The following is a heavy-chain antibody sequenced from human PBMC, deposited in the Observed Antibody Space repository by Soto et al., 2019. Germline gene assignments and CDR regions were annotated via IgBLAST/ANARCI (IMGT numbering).Heavy chain of an antibody. D-gene: IGHD1-26*01. V-gene: IGHV3-66*01. CDR3: ARGSGSPLPLDY. Sequence: EVQLVESGGGLVQPGGSLRLSCAASGFTVSSNYMTWVRQAPGKGLEWVSVLYMSGITYYADSVKGRLTISRDNSKNTLYLQMNSLRAEDTAVYYCARGSGSPLPLDYWGQGTLVTVSS. CDR2: LYMSGIT. J-gene: IGHJ4*02. CDR1: GFTVSSNY.